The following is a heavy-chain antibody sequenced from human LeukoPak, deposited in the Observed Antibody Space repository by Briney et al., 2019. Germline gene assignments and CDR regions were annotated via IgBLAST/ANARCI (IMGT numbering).Heavy chain of an antibody. CDR2: MKQDGSDK. CDR3: ARDGGVGFDM. J-gene: IGHJ3*02. D-gene: IGHD3-10*01. Sequence: SGGSLRLSCVASGFTFSNYWMTWVRQAPGKGLEWVASMKQDGSDKYYVDSVKGRFTIFRDNGKKSLYLQMNSLRAEDTAVYYCARDGGVGFDMWGQGTMVSVSS. CDR1: GFTFSNYW. V-gene: IGHV3-7*01.